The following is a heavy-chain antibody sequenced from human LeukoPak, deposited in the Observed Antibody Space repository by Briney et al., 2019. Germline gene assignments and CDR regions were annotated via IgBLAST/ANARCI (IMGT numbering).Heavy chain of an antibody. CDR2: IRYDGSNK. J-gene: IGHJ4*02. Sequence: GGSLRLSCAASGFTFSSYGMHWVRQAPGKGLEWVAFIRYDGSNKYYADSVKGRFTISRDNSKNTLYLQMNSLRAEDTAVYYCAKVVTIIAVADPFDYWGQGTLVTVSS. CDR3: AKVVTIIAVADPFDY. V-gene: IGHV3-30*02. CDR1: GFTFSSYG. D-gene: IGHD6-19*01.